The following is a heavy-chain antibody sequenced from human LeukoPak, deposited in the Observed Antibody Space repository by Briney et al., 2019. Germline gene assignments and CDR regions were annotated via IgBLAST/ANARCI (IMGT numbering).Heavy chain of an antibody. CDR2: ISAYNGNT. CDR1: GYTFTSYG. CDR3: ARAGPSPYSSGWGYFDY. J-gene: IGHJ4*02. Sequence: EASVKVSCKASGYTFTSYGISWVRQAPGQGLEWMGWISAYNGNTNYAQKLQGRVTMTTDTSTSTAYMELRSLRSDDTAVYYCARAGPSPYSSGWGYFDYWGQGTLVTVSS. V-gene: IGHV1-18*01. D-gene: IGHD6-19*01.